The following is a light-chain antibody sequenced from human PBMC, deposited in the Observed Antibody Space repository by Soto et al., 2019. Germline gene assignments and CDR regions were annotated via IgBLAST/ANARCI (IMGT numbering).Light chain of an antibody. V-gene: IGKV3-20*01. CDR1: QSVSSN. CDR2: GAS. Sequence: EIEMTQSPATLSVSPGERATLSCRASQSVSSNLAWYQQKPGQAPTLLIYGASIRAAGIPDRFSGSGSGTDFTLTIRRLEPDDFAVYYCQQYGSSPRTFGQGTKVDIK. J-gene: IGKJ1*01. CDR3: QQYGSSPRT.